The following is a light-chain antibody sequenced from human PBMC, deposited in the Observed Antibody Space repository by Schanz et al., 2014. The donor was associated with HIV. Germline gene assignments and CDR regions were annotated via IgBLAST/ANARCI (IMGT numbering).Light chain of an antibody. J-gene: IGKJ1*01. V-gene: IGKV3-20*01. CDR1: QSVSSDY. CDR3: QQYGSSPIT. CDR2: STS. Sequence: EIVLTQSPGTLSLSPGETATLSCRASQSVSSDYLVWYQQKPGQAPRVLIYSTSRRATGTPARFSGSGSGTDFTLTITRLEAEDFAVYYCQQYGSSPITFGQGTRVEIK.